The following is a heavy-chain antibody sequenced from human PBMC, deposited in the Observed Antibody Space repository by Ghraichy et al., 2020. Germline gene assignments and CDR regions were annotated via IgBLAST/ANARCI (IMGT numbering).Heavy chain of an antibody. CDR3: AKDRQWLVRRGYFQH. CDR1: GFTFSSYA. CDR2: ISDSGGST. J-gene: IGHJ1*01. D-gene: IGHD6-19*01. V-gene: IGHV3-23*01. Sequence: GGSLRLSCAASGFTFSSYAMSWVRQAPGKGLEWVSAISDSGGSTYYADSVKGRFTISRDNSKNTLYLQMNSLRAEDTAVYYCAKDRQWLVRRGYFQHWGQGTLVTVSS.